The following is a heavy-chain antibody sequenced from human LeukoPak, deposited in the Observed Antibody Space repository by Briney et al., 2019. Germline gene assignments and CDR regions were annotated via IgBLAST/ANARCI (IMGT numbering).Heavy chain of an antibody. CDR2: IIPILGIA. D-gene: IGHD6-19*01. CDR3: AREGIAVASNAFDI. Sequence: ASVKVSCKASGGTFSSYAISWVRQAPGQGLEWMGRIIPILGIANYAQKLQGRVTMTTDTSTSTAYMELRSLRSDDTAVYYCAREGIAVASNAFDIWGQGTMVTVSS. CDR1: GGTFSSYA. J-gene: IGHJ3*02. V-gene: IGHV1-69*04.